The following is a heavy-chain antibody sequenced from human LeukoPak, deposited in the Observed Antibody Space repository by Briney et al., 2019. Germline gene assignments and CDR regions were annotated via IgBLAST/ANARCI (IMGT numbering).Heavy chain of an antibody. D-gene: IGHD4-23*01. CDR3: ASNYGGNYYNGMDV. V-gene: IGHV3-66*01. CDR2: IYSGGST. CDR1: GFTVSSNY. Sequence: PGGSLSLSCTASGFTVSSNYMSWVRQPPGKGLEWVSLIYSGGSTYYADSVKGRFTISRDNSKNTLYLQMNSLRAEDTAVYYCASNYGGNYYNGMDVWGQGTTVTVSS. J-gene: IGHJ6*02.